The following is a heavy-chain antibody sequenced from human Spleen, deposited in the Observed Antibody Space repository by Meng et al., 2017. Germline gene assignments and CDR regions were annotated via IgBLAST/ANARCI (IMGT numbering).Heavy chain of an antibody. CDR1: GDSVSNTDAA. Sequence: SETLSLTCALSGDSVSNTDAAWNWIRQSPSRGLEWLGRTYYRSKWYSDYAVSVNGRISINPDTSRNQLSLRLDSVTPEDTAVYYCARGFIWNYGWEFDYWGQGILVTVSS. CDR3: ARGFIWNYGWEFDY. D-gene: IGHD1-7*01. V-gene: IGHV6-1*01. CDR2: TYYRSKWYS. J-gene: IGHJ4*02.